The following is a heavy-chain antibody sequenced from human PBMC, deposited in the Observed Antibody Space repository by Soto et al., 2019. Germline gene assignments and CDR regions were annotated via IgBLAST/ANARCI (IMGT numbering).Heavy chain of an antibody. J-gene: IGHJ6*02. CDR1: GFTFSSYS. CDR3: ARALSSSSGLWGVREYGMDV. CDR2: ISSSSNTI. V-gene: IGHV3-48*02. D-gene: IGHD6-6*01. Sequence: GGSLRLSCEASGFTFSSYSMNWVRQAPGKGLEWVLYISSSSNTIYYADSVKGRFTISRDNAKNSLYLQMNSLRDEDTAVYYCARALSSSSGLWGVREYGMDVWGQGTTVTVSS.